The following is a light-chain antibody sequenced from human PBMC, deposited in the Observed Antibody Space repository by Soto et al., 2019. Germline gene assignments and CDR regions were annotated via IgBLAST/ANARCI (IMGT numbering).Light chain of an antibody. CDR2: GAS. CDR1: QDIIDD. CDR3: LQNHNYPRT. V-gene: IGKV1-6*01. J-gene: IGKJ1*01. Sequence: AIQMTQSPSSLSASVGDRVTITCRASQDIIDDVGWYQQTPGKAPKLLISGASRLQSGVPSRFSGSGSGAAFTLTITSLRPEDSATYYCLQNHNYPRTFGQGTKVEI.